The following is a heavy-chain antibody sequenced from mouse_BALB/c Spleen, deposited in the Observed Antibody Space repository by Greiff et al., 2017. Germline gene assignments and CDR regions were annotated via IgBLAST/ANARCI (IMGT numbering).Heavy chain of an antibody. V-gene: IGHV1-62-2*01. J-gene: IGHJ3*01. D-gene: IGHD2-2*01. CDR3: ARQPGIYYGYDGAAWFAY. CDR2: FYPGSGSI. CDR1: GYTFTEYI. Sequence: QVQLQQSGAGLVKPGASVKLSCKASGYTFTEYIIHWVKQRSGQGLEWIGWFYPGSGSIKYNEKFKDKATLTADKSSSTVYMELSRLTSEDSAVYFCARQPGIYYGYDGAAWFAYWGQGTLVTVSA.